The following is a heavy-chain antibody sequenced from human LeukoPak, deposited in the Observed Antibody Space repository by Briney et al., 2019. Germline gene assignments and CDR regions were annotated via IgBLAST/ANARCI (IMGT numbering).Heavy chain of an antibody. D-gene: IGHD6-13*01. CDR1: GGSFSGYY. CDR3: ARGSSSSSYYFYY. V-gene: IGHV4-34*01. Sequence: SETLSLTCAASGGSFSGYYWSWIRQPPGQGLEWIGEINHSGRTNYNPCLKSAVTISVDTSKNHFSLKLSSVTAADTAVYYCARGSSSSSYYFYYWGQGTLVTGSS. J-gene: IGHJ4*02. CDR2: INHSGRT.